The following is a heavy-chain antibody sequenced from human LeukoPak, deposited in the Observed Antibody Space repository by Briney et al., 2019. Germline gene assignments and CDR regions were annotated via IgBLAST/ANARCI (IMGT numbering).Heavy chain of an antibody. CDR3: ARVRDGYNDAYDI. V-gene: IGHV1-46*01. CDR2: IKPSGDHT. Sequence: ASVKVSCKASGYTFTSYGINWVRQAPGQGLEWMGIIKPSGDHTNYAQKFQDRVTMTRDTSASTVYMELSSLKSEDTAVYYCARVRDGYNDAYDIWGQGTMVTVTS. J-gene: IGHJ3*02. CDR1: GYTFTSYG. D-gene: IGHD5-24*01.